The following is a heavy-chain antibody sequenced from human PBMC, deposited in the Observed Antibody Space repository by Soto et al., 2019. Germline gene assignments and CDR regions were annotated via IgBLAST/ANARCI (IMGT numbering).Heavy chain of an antibody. J-gene: IGHJ5*02. D-gene: IGHD4-17*01. V-gene: IGHV3-48*03. CDR1: GFTFSSYE. CDR2: ISSSGSTI. CDR3: ARAVRYGGPRGWFDP. Sequence: PGGSLRLSCAASGFTFSSYEMNWVRQAPGKGLEWVSYISSSGSTIYYADSVKGRFTISRDNAKNSLYLQMNSLRAEDTAVYYCARAVRYGGPRGWFDPWGQGTLVTVSS.